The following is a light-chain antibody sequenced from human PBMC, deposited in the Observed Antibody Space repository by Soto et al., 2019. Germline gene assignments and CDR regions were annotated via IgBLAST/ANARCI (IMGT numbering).Light chain of an antibody. V-gene: IGKV1-27*01. Sequence: DIQMTQSPSSLSASVGDRVTITCRASQGISNYLAWYQQKPGKVPKLLIYAASTLQSGVPSRFSGSGSGTDFTLTISSLQPEAFATYYCQKYNSAPPTFGQGTKVEIK. CDR1: QGISNY. CDR3: QKYNSAPPT. J-gene: IGKJ1*01. CDR2: AAS.